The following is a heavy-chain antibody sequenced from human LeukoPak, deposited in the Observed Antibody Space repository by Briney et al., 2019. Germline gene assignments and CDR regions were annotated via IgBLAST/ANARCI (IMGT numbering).Heavy chain of an antibody. D-gene: IGHD3-10*01. CDR1: GFTFDDYA. Sequence: GRSLRLSCAASGFTFDDYAMHGVPQAPGKGLEWVSGISWNSVSIGSAGSVKGRFTTSRDHAKNFLYLQMNMLRAEDTALYYCAKDIGRYYGDADYWGQGTLVTASS. V-gene: IGHV3-9*01. CDR2: ISWNSVSI. CDR3: AKDIGRYYGDADY. J-gene: IGHJ4*02.